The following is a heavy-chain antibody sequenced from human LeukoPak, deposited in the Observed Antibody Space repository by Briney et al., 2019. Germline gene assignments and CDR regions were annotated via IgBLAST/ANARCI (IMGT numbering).Heavy chain of an antibody. CDR3: APRGGKWEPDFDY. CDR2: ISNSGSST. J-gene: IGHJ4*02. CDR1: GFTFSDYY. D-gene: IGHD1-26*01. Sequence: GGSLRLSCAASGFTFSDYYMNWVRQAPGKGLEWVSGISNSGSSTYYADYVKGRFTITRDNSKKTLYLQMNSLRAEDTAVYYCAPRGGKWEPDFDYWGQGTLVTVSS. V-gene: IGHV3-23*01.